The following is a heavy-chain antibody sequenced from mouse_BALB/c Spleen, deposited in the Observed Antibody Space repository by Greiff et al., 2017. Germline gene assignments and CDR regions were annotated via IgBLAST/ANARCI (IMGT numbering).Heavy chain of an antibody. CDR1: GFTFSDYY. J-gene: IGHJ4*01. Sequence: EVHLVESGGGLVKPGGSLKLSCAASGFTFSDYYMYWVRQTPEKRLEWVATISDGGSYTYYPDSVKGRFTISRDNAKNNLYLQMSSLKSEDTAMYYCARRSQYYYAMDYWGQGTSVTVSS. CDR3: ARRSQYYYAMDY. V-gene: IGHV5-4*02. CDR2: ISDGGSYT.